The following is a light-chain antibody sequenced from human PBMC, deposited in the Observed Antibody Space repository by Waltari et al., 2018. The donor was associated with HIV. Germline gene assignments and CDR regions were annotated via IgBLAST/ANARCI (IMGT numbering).Light chain of an antibody. CDR1: QSVNTY. V-gene: IGKV3-11*01. CDR3: QQRSNWPPEIT. CDR2: DAS. J-gene: IGKJ5*01. Sequence: EILVTKSPATLALSPGGRTNLPFRASQSVNTYLAWYQQKPGQAPRLLIYDASNRATGIPARFSGSGSGTDFTLTISSLEPEDFAVYYCQQRSNWPPEITFGQGTRLEIK.